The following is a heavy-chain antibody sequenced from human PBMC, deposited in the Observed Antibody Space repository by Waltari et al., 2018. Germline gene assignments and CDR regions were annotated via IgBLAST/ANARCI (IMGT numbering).Heavy chain of an antibody. Sequence: QVQLQESGPGLVKPSQTLSLTCTVSGGSISSGGYYWSWIRQHPGKGLEWIGYIYYSGSTYYNPSLKSRVTISVDTSKNQFSLKLSSVTAADTAVYYCARGLYDYYDSSGQKTSADNDAFDIWGQGTMVTVSS. D-gene: IGHD3-22*01. CDR1: GGSISSGGYY. CDR3: ARGLYDYYDSSGQKTSADNDAFDI. J-gene: IGHJ3*02. CDR2: IYYSGST. V-gene: IGHV4-31*03.